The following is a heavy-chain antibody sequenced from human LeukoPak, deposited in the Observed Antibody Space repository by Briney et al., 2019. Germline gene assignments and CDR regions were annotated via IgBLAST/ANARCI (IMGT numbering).Heavy chain of an antibody. CDR3: ATDFGNGPWFDP. J-gene: IGHJ5*02. D-gene: IGHD4-23*01. CDR1: GFDVGRNY. V-gene: IGHV3-53*01. CDR2: IYSGGAT. Sequence: GGSLRLSCAASGFDVGRNYMTWVRQAPGKGLEWVSFIYSGGATYYADSVRGRFTISRDHSKNTLYLQMNSLGAEDTAVYYCATDFGNGPWFDPWGQGTLVTVSS.